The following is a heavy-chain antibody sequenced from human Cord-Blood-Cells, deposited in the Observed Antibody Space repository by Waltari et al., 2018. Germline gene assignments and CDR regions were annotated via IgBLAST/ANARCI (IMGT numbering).Heavy chain of an antibody. CDR1: GGSFSGYY. V-gene: IGHV4-34*01. Sequence: QVQLQQWGAGLLKPSETLSLTCAVYGGSFSGYYWSWIRQPPGKGLEWIGEINHSGSTNYNPSLKSRVTISVDTSKNQFSLRLSSVTAADTAVYYCARGPAVRFLERIRGWCDPWGQGTLVTVSS. D-gene: IGHD3-3*01. J-gene: IGHJ5*02. CDR2: INHSGST. CDR3: ARGPAVRFLERIRGWCDP.